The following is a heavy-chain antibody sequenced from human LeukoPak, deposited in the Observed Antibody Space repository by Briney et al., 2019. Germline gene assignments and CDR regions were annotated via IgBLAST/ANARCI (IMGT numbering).Heavy chain of an antibody. CDR1: GYTFTSYD. J-gene: IGHJ4*02. V-gene: IGHV1-2*02. CDR2: INPNSGGT. D-gene: IGHD5-12*01. Sequence: GASVKVSCKASGYTFTSYDINWVRQATGQGLEWMGWINPNSGGTNYAQKFQGRVTMTRDTSISTAYMELSRLRSDDTAVYYCARVPDIVATIFDYWGQGTLVTVSS. CDR3: ARVPDIVATIFDY.